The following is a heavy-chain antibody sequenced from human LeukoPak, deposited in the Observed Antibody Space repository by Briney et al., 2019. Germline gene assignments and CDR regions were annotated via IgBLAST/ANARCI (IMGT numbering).Heavy chain of an antibody. V-gene: IGHV3-7*01. D-gene: IGHD3-16*01. J-gene: IGHJ4*02. Sequence: GGALRLSCAASGFSFSSYWMSWVRQAPGKGLEWVANIKQDGSEKYYVDSVKGRFTISRDSAKNSLYLQMNSLRAEDTAVYYCVGHSDYWGQGTLVTVSS. CDR1: GFSFSSYW. CDR2: IKQDGSEK. CDR3: VGHSDY.